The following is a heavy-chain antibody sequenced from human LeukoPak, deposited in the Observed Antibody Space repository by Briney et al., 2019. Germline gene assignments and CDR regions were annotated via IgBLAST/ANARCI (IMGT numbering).Heavy chain of an antibody. CDR2: ISGSGGST. V-gene: IGHV3-23*01. D-gene: IGHD6-13*01. Sequence: GGSLRLSCAASGFTFSSYAMSWVRQAPGKGLEWVSGISGSGGSTYYADSVKGRFTMPRDNSKNTLYLQTYSLRAEDTAVYDCAKAHEYSSSSWGQGTLVTVSS. CDR3: AKAHEYSSSS. CDR1: GFTFSSYA. J-gene: IGHJ5*02.